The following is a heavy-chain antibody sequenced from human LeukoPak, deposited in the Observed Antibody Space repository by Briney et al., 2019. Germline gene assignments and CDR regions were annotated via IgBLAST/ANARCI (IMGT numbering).Heavy chain of an antibody. CDR3: ARDGKAVAVAFDI. J-gene: IGHJ3*02. D-gene: IGHD6-19*01. V-gene: IGHV3-30*02. CDR1: GFTFSSYG. CDR2: IRYDGSNK. Sequence: WGSLRLSCAASGFTFSSYGMHWVRQAPGKGLEWVAFIRYDGSNKYYADSVKGRFTISRDNSKNTLYLQMNSLRAEDTAVYYCARDGKAVAVAFDIWGQGTMVTVSS.